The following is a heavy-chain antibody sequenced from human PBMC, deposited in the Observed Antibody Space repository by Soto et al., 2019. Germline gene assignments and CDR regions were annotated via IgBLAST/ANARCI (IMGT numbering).Heavy chain of an antibody. Sequence: ASVKVSCKASGYTFTSYAMHWVRQAPGQRLEWMGWINAGNGNTKYSQKFQGRVTITRDTSASTAYMELSSLRSEDTAVYYCARDGDVLRFLEWFSNWFDPWGQGTLVTVSS. CDR2: INAGNGNT. D-gene: IGHD3-3*01. J-gene: IGHJ5*02. V-gene: IGHV1-3*01. CDR1: GYTFTSYA. CDR3: ARDGDVLRFLEWFSNWFDP.